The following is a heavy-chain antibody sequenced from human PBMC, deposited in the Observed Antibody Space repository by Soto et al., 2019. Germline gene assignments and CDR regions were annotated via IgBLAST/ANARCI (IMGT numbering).Heavy chain of an antibody. CDR1: DGSISSYY. J-gene: IGHJ4*02. D-gene: IGHD6-19*01. V-gene: IGHV4-59*01. Sequence: PSETLSLTFTVSDGSISSYYWSWIRQPPGKGLEWIGYIYYSGSTNYNPSLKSRVTISVDTSKNQFSLKLSSVTAADTAVYYCARGGDVRSGWYKFDYWGQGTLVTVSS. CDR3: ARGGDVRSGWYKFDY. CDR2: IYYSGST.